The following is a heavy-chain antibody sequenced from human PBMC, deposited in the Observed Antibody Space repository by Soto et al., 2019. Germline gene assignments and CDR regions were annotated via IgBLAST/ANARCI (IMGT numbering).Heavy chain of an antibody. J-gene: IGHJ4*02. CDR1: GFTFSSYG. D-gene: IGHD6-19*01. V-gene: IGHV3-30*18. CDR2: ISYDGSNK. Sequence: QVQLVESGGGVVQPGRSLRLSCAASGFTFSSYGMHWVRQAPGKGLEWVAVISYDGSNKYYADSVKGRFTISRDNSKNTLYLQMNSLRAEDTAVYYCAKRTTSSGWPEDDYWGQGTLVTVSS. CDR3: AKRTTSSGWPEDDY.